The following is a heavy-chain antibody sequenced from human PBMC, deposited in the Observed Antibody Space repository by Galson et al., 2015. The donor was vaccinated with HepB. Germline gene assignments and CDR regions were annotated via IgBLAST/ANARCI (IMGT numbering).Heavy chain of an antibody. CDR2: TFSSGIT. CDR3: ARGRITLGLDV. V-gene: IGHV4-61*01. D-gene: IGHD3-3*01. CDR1: GGAVSNGTYH. Sequence: LTCTVSGGAVSNGTYHWNWVRHHPGKGLEWIGYTFSSGITNYNPSLTSRLTISLGTSKNQFSLKLSSVTAADTAIYYCARGRITLGLDVWGQGTTVTVSS. J-gene: IGHJ6*02.